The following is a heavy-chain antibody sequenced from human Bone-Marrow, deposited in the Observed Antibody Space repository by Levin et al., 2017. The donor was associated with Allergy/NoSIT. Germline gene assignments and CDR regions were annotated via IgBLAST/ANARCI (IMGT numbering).Heavy chain of an antibody. CDR1: GFSFSAHD. D-gene: IGHD3-3*01. V-gene: IGHV3-13*01. CDR3: ARGHKYDDFWSGFSSPGYYYMDV. CDR2: VGTTGDT. J-gene: IGHJ6*03. Sequence: GESLKISCAASGFSFSAHDMHWVRQVTGKGLEWVSTVGTTGDTYYSGSVMGRFTITRESAKKSLYLHMNSLRAGDTAVYYCARGHKYDDFWSGFSSPGYYYMDVWGRGTTVTVSS.